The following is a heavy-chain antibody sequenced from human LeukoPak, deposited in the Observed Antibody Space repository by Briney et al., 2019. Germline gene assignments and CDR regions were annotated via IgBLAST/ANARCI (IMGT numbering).Heavy chain of an antibody. CDR2: IYHSGST. Sequence: PSETLSLTCAVSGYSISSGYYWGWIRQPPGKGLEWIGSIYHSGSTYYNPSLKSRVTISVDTSKNQFSLKLSSVTAADTAVYYCARIDFWSGFDYWGQGTLVTVSS. CDR1: GYSISSGYY. V-gene: IGHV4-38-2*01. CDR3: ARIDFWSGFDY. D-gene: IGHD3-3*01. J-gene: IGHJ4*02.